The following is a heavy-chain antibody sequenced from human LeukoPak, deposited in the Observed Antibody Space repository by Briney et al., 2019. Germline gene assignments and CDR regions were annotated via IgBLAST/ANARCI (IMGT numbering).Heavy chain of an antibody. CDR3: ARDNLYYGSYY. Sequence: ASVKVSCKASGYTFTSYDISWVRQAPGQGLEWMGWISASNGNTNYAQILQGRVTLTTDTSTSTAYMGLRSLTSDDTAVYYCARDNLYYGSYYWGQGTLVTVSS. J-gene: IGHJ4*02. V-gene: IGHV1-18*01. CDR1: GYTFTSYD. D-gene: IGHD3-10*01. CDR2: ISASNGNT.